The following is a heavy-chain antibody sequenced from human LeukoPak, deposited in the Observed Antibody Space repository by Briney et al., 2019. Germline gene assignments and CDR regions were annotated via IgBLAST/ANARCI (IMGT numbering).Heavy chain of an antibody. CDR1: GGSFSGYY. D-gene: IGHD6-13*01. J-gene: IGHJ6*03. Sequence: SETLSLTCAVYGGSFSGYYWSWIRQPPGKGLEWIGEINHSGSTNYNPSLKSRVTISVDTSKNQFSLKLGSVTAADTAVYYCARGRGSSSWYLYYYYYYMDVWGKGTTVTVSS. CDR3: ARGRGSSSWYLYYYYYYMDV. CDR2: INHSGST. V-gene: IGHV4-34*01.